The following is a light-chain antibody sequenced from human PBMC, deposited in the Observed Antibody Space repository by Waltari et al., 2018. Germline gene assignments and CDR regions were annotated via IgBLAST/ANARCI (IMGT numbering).Light chain of an antibody. J-gene: IGLJ2*01. CDR2: DVS. CDR3: ISYSRATPGNVV. Sequence: SALTQPASVSGPLGQSITFSCTGTRRDVGGYNYFAWYQQYPGKAPKLMIHDVSNRPSGVSLRFSGSKSGNTASLTISGLQADDEADYYCISYSRATPGNVVIGGGTKLTVL. CDR1: RRDVGGYNY. V-gene: IGLV2-14*01.